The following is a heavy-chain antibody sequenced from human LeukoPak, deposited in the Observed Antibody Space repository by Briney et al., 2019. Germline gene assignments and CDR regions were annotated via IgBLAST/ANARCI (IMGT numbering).Heavy chain of an antibody. CDR3: AAGPLYSSSWYSY. D-gene: IGHD6-13*01. V-gene: IGHV4-34*01. J-gene: IGHJ4*02. Sequence: SETLSLTCAVYGGSFSGYYWSWIRQPPGKGLEWIGEINHSGSTNYNPSLKSRVTISVDTSKNQFSLKLSSVTAADTAVYYCAAGPLYSSSWYSYWGQGTLVTVSS. CDR2: INHSGST. CDR1: GGSFSGYY.